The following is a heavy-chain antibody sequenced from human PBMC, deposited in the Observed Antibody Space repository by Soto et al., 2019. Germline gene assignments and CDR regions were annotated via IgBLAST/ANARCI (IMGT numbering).Heavy chain of an antibody. Sequence: SVKVSCKASGDTFSSYAISWVRQAPGQGLEWMGGIIPIFGTANYAQKFQGRVTITADESTSTAYMELSSLRSEDTAVYYCASIVVVPAASYYYYGMDVWGQGTTVTV. V-gene: IGHV1-69*13. J-gene: IGHJ6*02. D-gene: IGHD2-2*01. CDR2: IIPIFGTA. CDR1: GDTFSSYA. CDR3: ASIVVVPAASYYYYGMDV.